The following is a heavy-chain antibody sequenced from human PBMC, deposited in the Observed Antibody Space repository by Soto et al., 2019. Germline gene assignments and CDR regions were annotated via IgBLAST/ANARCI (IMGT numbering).Heavy chain of an antibody. CDR1: GFTFSSYG. CDR2: IWYDGSNK. CDR3: ARDKAAVALDY. D-gene: IGHD6-19*01. J-gene: IGHJ4*02. V-gene: IGHV3-33*01. Sequence: QVQLVESGGGVVQPGRSLRLSCAASGFTFSSYGMHWVRQAPGKGLEWVAVIWYDGSNKYYADSVKGRFTISRDNSKNTRDLQMNSLRAEDTAVYYCARDKAAVALDYWGQGTLVTVSS.